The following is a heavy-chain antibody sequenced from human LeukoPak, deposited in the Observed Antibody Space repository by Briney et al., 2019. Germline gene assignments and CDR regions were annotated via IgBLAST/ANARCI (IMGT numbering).Heavy chain of an antibody. J-gene: IGHJ3*02. CDR3: ARQYSSSWYIFAFDI. CDR2: IYTSGTT. V-gene: IGHV4-4*07. D-gene: IGHD6-13*01. Sequence: PPETPSLTCTVSGGSIRSYYWSWIRQPAGKGLEWIGRIYTSGTTNYSPSLKSRVTMSVDTSKNQFSLKLSSVTAADTAVYYCARQYSSSWYIFAFDIWSQGTMDTVSS. CDR1: GGSIRSYY.